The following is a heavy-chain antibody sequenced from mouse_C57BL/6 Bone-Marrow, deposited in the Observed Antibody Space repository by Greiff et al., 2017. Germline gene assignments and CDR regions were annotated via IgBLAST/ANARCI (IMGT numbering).Heavy chain of an antibody. CDR3: ARELGRDFDY. Sequence: EVKLMESGGGLVKPGGSLKLSCAASGFTFSSYAMSWVRQTPEKRLEWVATISAGGSYTYYPANVQGRFTISRDNAKNNLYLQLSHLKSEDTAMYYCARELGRDFDYWGQGTTLTVSS. J-gene: IGHJ2*01. V-gene: IGHV5-4*01. CDR1: GFTFSSYA. CDR2: ISAGGSYT. D-gene: IGHD4-1*01.